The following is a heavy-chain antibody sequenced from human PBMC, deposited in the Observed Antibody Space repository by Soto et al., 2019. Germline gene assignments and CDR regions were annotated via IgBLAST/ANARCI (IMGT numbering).Heavy chain of an antibody. Sequence: QVQLVQSGAEVKKPGSSVKVSCKASGGTFSSYTISWVRQAPGQGLEWMGRIIPILGIANYAQKFQGRVTXTXXKSTSTAYMERSSLRAEDTAVYYCASTLYSSSLDYWGQGTLVTVSS. D-gene: IGHD6-13*01. V-gene: IGHV1-69*02. J-gene: IGHJ4*02. CDR1: GGTFSSYT. CDR2: IIPILGIA. CDR3: ASTLYSSSLDY.